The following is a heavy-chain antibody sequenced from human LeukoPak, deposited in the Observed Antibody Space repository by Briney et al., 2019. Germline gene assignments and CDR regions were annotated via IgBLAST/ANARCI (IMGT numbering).Heavy chain of an antibody. J-gene: IGHJ3*02. V-gene: IGHV3-74*01. CDR2: IDANAKTT. CDR1: GFTFSNYW. CDR3: LTVVETTIAAFDI. Sequence: KPGGSLRLSCAASGFTFSNYWLHWVRQAPGKGLVWVSRIDANAKTTSYADSVKGRFTISTDNAKKTLYLQMNSLRVEDTAVYYCLTVVETTIAAFDIWGQGTMVTVSS. D-gene: IGHD1-26*01.